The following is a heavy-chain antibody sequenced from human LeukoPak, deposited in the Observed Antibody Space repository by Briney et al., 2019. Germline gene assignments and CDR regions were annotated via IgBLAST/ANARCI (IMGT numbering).Heavy chain of an antibody. Sequence: HAGGSLRLSCAASGFTFSSYEMNWVRQAPGKGLEWVSYISSSGSTIYYADSVKGRFTISRDNAKNSLYLQMNSLRAEDTAVYYCASFTVVTLDAFDIWGQGTIVTVSS. J-gene: IGHJ3*02. CDR2: ISSSGSTI. CDR3: ASFTVVTLDAFDI. CDR1: GFTFSSYE. V-gene: IGHV3-48*03. D-gene: IGHD4-23*01.